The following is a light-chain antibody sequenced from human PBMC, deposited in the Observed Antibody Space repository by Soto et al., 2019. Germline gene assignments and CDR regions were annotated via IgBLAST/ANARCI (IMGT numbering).Light chain of an antibody. CDR3: SQSSNYVWT. Sequence: IQMTQSPSPLSASVGDRVTITCRASQNINTWLAWYQQKPGAPPKLLIFKASHLQSGVSSRFSGAGSGTRFTLTISGLQPDDFATYYCSQSSNYVWTFGQGTKVEVK. V-gene: IGKV1-5*03. CDR1: QNINTW. CDR2: KAS. J-gene: IGKJ1*01.